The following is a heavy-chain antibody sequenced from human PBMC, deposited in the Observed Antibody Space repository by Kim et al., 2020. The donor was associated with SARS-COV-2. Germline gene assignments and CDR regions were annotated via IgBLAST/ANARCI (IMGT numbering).Heavy chain of an antibody. CDR1: GGSISSYY. D-gene: IGHD3-10*01. Sequence: SETLSLTCTVSGGSISSYYWSWIRQPPGKGLEWIGYIYYSGSTNYNPSLKSRVTISVDTSKNQFSLKLSSVTAADTAVYYCARATPTKPMVRGVLTWLDPWGQGTLVTVSS. J-gene: IGHJ5*02. V-gene: IGHV4-59*01. CDR3: ARATPTKPMVRGVLTWLDP. CDR2: IYYSGST.